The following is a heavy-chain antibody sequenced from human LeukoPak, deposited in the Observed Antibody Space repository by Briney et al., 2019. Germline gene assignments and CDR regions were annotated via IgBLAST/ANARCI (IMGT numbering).Heavy chain of an antibody. CDR1: GFTFSSYG. Sequence: GGSLRLSCAASGFTFSSYGMHWVRQAPGKGLEWVAFIRYDGSNKYYADSVKGRFTISRDNSKNTPYLQMNSLRAEDTAVYYCAKDPGYYGSGSYFTCFDYWGQGTLVTVSS. D-gene: IGHD3-10*01. V-gene: IGHV3-30*02. CDR3: AKDPGYYGSGSYFTCFDY. CDR2: IRYDGSNK. J-gene: IGHJ4*02.